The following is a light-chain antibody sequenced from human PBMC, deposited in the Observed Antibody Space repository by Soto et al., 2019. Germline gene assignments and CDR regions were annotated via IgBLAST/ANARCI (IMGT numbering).Light chain of an antibody. CDR3: SSDAGINNLV. Sequence: QSALTQPPSASGSPGQSVTISCTGTSSDVGGYHDVCWYHQHPAKAPNLMIYELSKRPSGVPDRFSGSKSGNTASLTVSGLQAEDEADYYCSSDAGINNLVFGGGTKLTVL. CDR1: SSDVGGYHD. V-gene: IGLV2-8*01. J-gene: IGLJ2*01. CDR2: ELS.